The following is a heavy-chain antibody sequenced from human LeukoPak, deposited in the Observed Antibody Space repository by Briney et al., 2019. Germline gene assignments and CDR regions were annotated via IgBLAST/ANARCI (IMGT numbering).Heavy chain of an antibody. V-gene: IGHV1-8*01. D-gene: IGHD2-2*01. J-gene: IGHJ6*02. CDR3: ARAGIVVVPAATGSYYHYYGMDV. Sequence: ASVKVSCKASGYTFTSYDINWVRQATGQGLEWMGWMNPNSGNTGYAQKFQGRVTMTRNTSISTAYMELSSLRSEDTAVYYCARAGIVVVPAATGSYYHYYGMDVWGQGTTVTVSS. CDR2: MNPNSGNT. CDR1: GYTFTSYD.